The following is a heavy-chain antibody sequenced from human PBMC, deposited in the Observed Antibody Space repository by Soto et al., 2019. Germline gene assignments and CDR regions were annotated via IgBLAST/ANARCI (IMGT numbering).Heavy chain of an antibody. V-gene: IGHV1-18*01. CDR3: ARDPGAATFDY. CDR2: LNPSNGNT. D-gene: IGHD1-26*01. J-gene: IGHJ4*01. Sequence: ASVKVSCKASGFSFTTYTVTWVRQAPGQGFEWMGWLNPSNGNTKTAQSLQGRVTLTTDTSTGTAYMELRSLRSDDTAIYYCARDPGAATFDYWGQGTLVTVSS. CDR1: GFSFTTYT.